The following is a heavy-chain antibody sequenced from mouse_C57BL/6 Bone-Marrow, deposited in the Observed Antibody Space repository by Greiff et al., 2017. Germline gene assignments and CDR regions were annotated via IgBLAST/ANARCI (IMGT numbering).Heavy chain of an antibody. Sequence: VQLKESGAELAKPGASVKLSCKASGYTFTSYWMHWVKQRPGQGLEWIGYINPSSGYTKYNQKFKDKATLTADKSSSTAYMQLSSLTYEDSAVYYCASRLWLRPLDYWGQGTTRTVSS. CDR1: GYTFTSYW. CDR3: ASRLWLRPLDY. J-gene: IGHJ2*01. CDR2: INPSSGYT. V-gene: IGHV1-7*01. D-gene: IGHD2-2*01.